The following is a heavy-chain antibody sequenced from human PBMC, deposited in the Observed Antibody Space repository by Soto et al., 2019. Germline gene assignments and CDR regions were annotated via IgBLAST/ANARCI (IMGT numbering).Heavy chain of an antibody. J-gene: IGHJ4*02. CDR2: TYYRSKWYS. CDR3: ARVHHPAFFDF. CDR1: GDSVSSNLAS. Sequence: PSQTLSLTCVISGDSVSSNLASWSWTRQSPSRGLEWLGRTYYRSKWYSYYALSVQSRITINQDTSKNKFSLHLSSVTPEATAVYFCARVHHPAFFDFWGQGTPVTVSS. V-gene: IGHV6-1*01.